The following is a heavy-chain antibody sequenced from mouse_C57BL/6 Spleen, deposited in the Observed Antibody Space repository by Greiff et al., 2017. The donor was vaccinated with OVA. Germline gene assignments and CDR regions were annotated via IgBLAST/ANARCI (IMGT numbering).Heavy chain of an antibody. V-gene: IGHV1-77*01. CDR3: ARANRLFDYYGSSYDAMDY. Sequence: QVQLQQSGAELVKPGASVKISCKASGYTFTDYYINWVKQRPGQGLEWIGKIGPGSGSTYYNEKFKGKATLTADKSSSTAYMQLSSLTSEDSAVYFCARANRLFDYYGSSYDAMDYWGQGTSVTVSS. J-gene: IGHJ4*01. D-gene: IGHD1-1*01. CDR1: GYTFTDYY. CDR2: IGPGSGST.